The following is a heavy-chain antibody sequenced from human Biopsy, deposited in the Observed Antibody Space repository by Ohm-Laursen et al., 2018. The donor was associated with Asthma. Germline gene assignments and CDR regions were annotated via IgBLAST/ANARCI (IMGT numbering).Heavy chain of an antibody. CDR1: GFAVSRDH. V-gene: IGHV3-53*01. CDR2: IYSGGTS. J-gene: IGHJ5*02. D-gene: IGHD3-10*01. CDR3: ARGREGSGSYFTSHWFDP. Sequence: SLRLSCAASGFAVSRDHMFWVRQAPGKGLEWVSVIYSGGTSHTADSVRGRFTISRDYSKNTLYLQMHSLRAEDTAVYYCARGREGSGSYFTSHWFDPWGQGTLVTVSS.